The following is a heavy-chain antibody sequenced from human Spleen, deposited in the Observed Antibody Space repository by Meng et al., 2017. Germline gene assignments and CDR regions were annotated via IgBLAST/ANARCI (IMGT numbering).Heavy chain of an antibody. V-gene: IGHV4-39*07. CDR1: GGSISSVSYY. J-gene: IGHJ4*02. Sequence: SETLSLTCTVSGGSISSVSYYWGWIRQPPGKGLEWIGSIYYSGRTYYNPSLKSRVTISVDTSKNQFSLQLNSVTAADTAVYYCARELQLVRYYFDYWGQGTLVTVSS. CDR3: ARELQLVRYYFDY. CDR2: IYYSGRT. D-gene: IGHD6-13*01.